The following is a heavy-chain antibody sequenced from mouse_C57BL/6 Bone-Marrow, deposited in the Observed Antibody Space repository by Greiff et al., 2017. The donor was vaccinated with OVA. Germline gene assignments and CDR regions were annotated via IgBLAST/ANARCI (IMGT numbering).Heavy chain of an antibody. D-gene: IGHD1-1*01. V-gene: IGHV1-52*01. CDR2: IDPSDSET. J-gene: IGHJ4*01. Sequence: QVQLQQPGAELVRPGSSVKLSCKASGYTFTSYWMHWVKQRPIQGLEWIGNIDPSDSETHYNQKFKDKATLTVDKSSSTAYMQLSSLTSEDSAVYYCATDYYGTPYYYAMDYWGQGTSVTVSS. CDR3: ATDYYGTPYYYAMDY. CDR1: GYTFTSYW.